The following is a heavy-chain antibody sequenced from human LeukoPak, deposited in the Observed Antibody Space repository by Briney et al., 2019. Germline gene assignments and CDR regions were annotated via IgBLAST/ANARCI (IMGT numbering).Heavy chain of an antibody. Sequence: GGSLRLSCAASGFTFSRYAMSWVRQAPGKGLEWVSYITSSSSAIYYADSMKGRFTISRDNAKDSLYLQMNSLRAEDTAVYYCARVRGIWYFDLWGRGTLVTVSS. V-gene: IGHV3-48*01. CDR1: GFTFSRYA. J-gene: IGHJ2*01. CDR2: ITSSSSAI. D-gene: IGHD3-10*01. CDR3: ARVRGIWYFDL.